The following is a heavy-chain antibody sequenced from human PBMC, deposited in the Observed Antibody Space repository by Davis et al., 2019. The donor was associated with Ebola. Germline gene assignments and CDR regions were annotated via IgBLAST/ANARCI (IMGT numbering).Heavy chain of an antibody. Sequence: GGSLRLSCAASGFTLSSHPMHWVRQAPGKGLEWVAVISYDGTNKYYVDPVKGRFTISRDNSKNTLYLQMNSLRAEDTAVYYCAKYSSGWYTDYWGQGTLVTVSS. CDR2: ISYDGTNK. CDR1: GFTLSSHP. V-gene: IGHV3-30*18. CDR3: AKYSSGWYTDY. J-gene: IGHJ4*02. D-gene: IGHD6-19*01.